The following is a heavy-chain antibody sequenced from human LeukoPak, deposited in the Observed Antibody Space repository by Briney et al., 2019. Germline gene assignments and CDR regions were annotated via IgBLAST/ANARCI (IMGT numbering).Heavy chain of an antibody. V-gene: IGHV3-30*04. Sequence: PGGSLRLSCAAPGFTFSSYAMHWVRQAPGKGLEWVAVISYDGSNKYYADSVKGRFTISRDNSKNTLYLQMNSLRAEDTAVYYCARDLLNTANDYWGQGTLVTVSS. CDR1: GFTFSSYA. CDR3: ARDLLNTANDY. J-gene: IGHJ4*02. D-gene: IGHD5-18*01. CDR2: ISYDGSNK.